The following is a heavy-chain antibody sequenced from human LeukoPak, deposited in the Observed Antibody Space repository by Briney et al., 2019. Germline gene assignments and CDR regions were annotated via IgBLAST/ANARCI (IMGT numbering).Heavy chain of an antibody. Sequence: SETLSLTCTFPDGSISTYYWSWIRQPPGKGLEWIGYIYYTGGTNYNPSLKSRVTISLNTSKNQFSLRLRSVTAADTAVYYCARRVAVGNYFDPWGQGTQVTVSS. CDR2: IYYTGGT. J-gene: IGHJ5*02. D-gene: IGHD4-11*01. CDR3: ARRVAVGNYFDP. CDR1: DGSISTYY. V-gene: IGHV4-59*08.